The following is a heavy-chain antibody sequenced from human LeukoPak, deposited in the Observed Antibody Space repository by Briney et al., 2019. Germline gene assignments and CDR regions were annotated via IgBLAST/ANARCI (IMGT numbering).Heavy chain of an antibody. J-gene: IGHJ4*02. CDR1: GFTFGDYA. CDR2: IGWNSGSI. D-gene: IGHD2-15*01. V-gene: IGHV3-9*01. CDR3: ATPGGH. Sequence: PGGSLRLSCAASGFTFGDYAMHRVRQAPGKGLEWVSRIGWNSGSIAYADSVKGRFTISRDNAKNSLYLQMNSLRAEDTAMYFCATPGGHWGQGTLVTVSS.